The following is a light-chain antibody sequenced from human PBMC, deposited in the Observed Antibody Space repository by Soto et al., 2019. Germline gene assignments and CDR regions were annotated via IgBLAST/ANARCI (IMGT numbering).Light chain of an antibody. J-gene: IGKJ5*01. CDR2: DAS. Sequence: EIVLTQSPATLSLSPGERATLSCRASQTVYRYLAWYQQKPGQAPRLLIYDASNRATGIPARFSGSGSGTDFTLTVSSVEPEDIAVYYCQQRSDWPITIGQGTRLEIK. CDR3: QQRSDWPIT. V-gene: IGKV3-11*01. CDR1: QTVYRY.